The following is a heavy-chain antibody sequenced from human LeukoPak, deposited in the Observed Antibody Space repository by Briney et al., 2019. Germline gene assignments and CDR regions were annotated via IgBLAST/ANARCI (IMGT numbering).Heavy chain of an antibody. CDR1: GFTFSNYF. CDR3: ARVALLVTMVRGVPYYYYYMDV. V-gene: IGHV3-74*01. Sequence: GGSLRLSCAASGFTFSNYFMHWVRQPPGKGLVWVSRINSDGSSTSYADSVKGRFTISRDNAKNSLYLQMNSLRAEDTAVYYCARVALLVTMVRGVPYYYYYMDVWGKGTTVTVSS. CDR2: INSDGSST. J-gene: IGHJ6*03. D-gene: IGHD3-10*01.